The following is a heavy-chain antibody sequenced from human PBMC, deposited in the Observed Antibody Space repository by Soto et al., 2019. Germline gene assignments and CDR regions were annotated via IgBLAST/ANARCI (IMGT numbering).Heavy chain of an antibody. Sequence: ASVKVSCKASGYTFTGYYMHWVRPAPGQGLEWMGWINPYNGDTNYAQKFQGRVTMTRDTSTSTAYMELRSLRSDDTAVYYCARGPWGGYSSSFDPWGQGTLVTVSS. D-gene: IGHD6-13*01. CDR1: GYTFTGYY. CDR2: INPYNGDT. CDR3: ARGPWGGYSSSFDP. V-gene: IGHV1-2*02. J-gene: IGHJ5*02.